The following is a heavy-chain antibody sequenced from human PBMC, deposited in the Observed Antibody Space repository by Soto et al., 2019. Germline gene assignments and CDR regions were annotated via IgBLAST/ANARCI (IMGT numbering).Heavy chain of an antibody. Sequence: QVQLQESGPGLVKPSETLSLTCTVSGGSVSSGSYYWSWIRQPPGKGLEWIGYIYYSGRTNYNPYHKSRVTITVDTSKNQFSLKLSSVTAADTAVYYCASQPWVRSHDYGGNPRPYYDYYGMDVWGQGTTVTVSS. CDR2: IYYSGRT. CDR3: ASQPWVRSHDYGGNPRPYYDYYGMDV. CDR1: GGSVSSGSYY. J-gene: IGHJ6*02. D-gene: IGHD4-17*01. V-gene: IGHV4-61*01.